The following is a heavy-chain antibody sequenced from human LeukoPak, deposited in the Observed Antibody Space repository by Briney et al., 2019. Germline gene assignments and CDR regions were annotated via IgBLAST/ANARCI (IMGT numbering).Heavy chain of an antibody. Sequence: SETLSLTCTVSGGSISSYYWSWIRQPPGKGLEWIGYIYYSGSTNYSPSLKSRVTISVDTSKNQFSLKLSSVTAADTAVYYCARQTYYYDSSGYYYGYYFDYWGQGTLVTVSS. CDR1: GGSISSYY. J-gene: IGHJ4*02. D-gene: IGHD3-22*01. CDR2: IYYSGST. V-gene: IGHV4-59*08. CDR3: ARQTYYYDSSGYYYGYYFDY.